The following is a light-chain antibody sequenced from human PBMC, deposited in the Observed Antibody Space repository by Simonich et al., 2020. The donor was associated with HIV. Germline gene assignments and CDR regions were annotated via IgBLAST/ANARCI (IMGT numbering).Light chain of an antibody. CDR1: QTVLFRSNNKNY. Sequence: DIVMTQSPDSLAVSLGERAAINCKSSQTVLFRSNNKNYLAWYKQKPGQPPKLLIYWASTRESGVPDRFIGSGSGTDFTLTISSLQAEDVAVYYCQQYYTSPLNFGGGTKVEIK. CDR2: WAS. J-gene: IGKJ4*01. V-gene: IGKV4-1*01. CDR3: QQYYTSPLN.